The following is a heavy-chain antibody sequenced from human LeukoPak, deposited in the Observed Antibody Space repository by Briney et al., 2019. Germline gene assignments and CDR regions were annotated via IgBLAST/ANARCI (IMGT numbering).Heavy chain of an antibody. CDR1: GFTFSNYE. V-gene: IGHV3-48*03. D-gene: IGHD6-13*01. J-gene: IGHJ6*03. Sequence: GGSLRLSCAASGFTFSNYEMNWVRQAPGKGLEWISHISNFGDMIHYADSVEGRFTISRDNAKNSLYLQMDSLRAEDTAVYYCAKDATAVVGTVYMDVWGKGTTVTISS. CDR3: AKDATAVVGTVYMDV. CDR2: ISNFGDMI.